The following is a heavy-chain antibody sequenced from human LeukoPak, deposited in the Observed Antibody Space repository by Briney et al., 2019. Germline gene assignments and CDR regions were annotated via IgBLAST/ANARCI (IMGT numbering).Heavy chain of an antibody. D-gene: IGHD6-13*01. Sequence: SETLSLTCTVSGGSINNYYWTWLRQPPGKGLEWIGNIHSGSTNCNPTLKSRVSIAVDTFKNQLSLKLNSVTAADTAVYYCARSRHRGHAFDIWGQGTMVTVSS. V-gene: IGHV4-59*12. CDR2: IHSGST. J-gene: IGHJ3*02. CDR1: GGSINNYY. CDR3: ARSRHRGHAFDI.